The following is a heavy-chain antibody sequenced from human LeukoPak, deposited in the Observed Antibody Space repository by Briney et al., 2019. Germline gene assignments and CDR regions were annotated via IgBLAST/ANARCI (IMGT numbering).Heavy chain of an antibody. CDR1: GGSISSSSHY. V-gene: IGHV4-39*01. Sequence: SETLSLTCTVSGGSISSSSHYWGWIRQPPGKGLEWIGSIYYSGNTYYNPSLKSRVTISVDTSKNQFSLKLSSVTAADTAVYYCARGSTHSYWGQGTLVTVSS. J-gene: IGHJ4*02. CDR2: IYYSGNT. CDR3: ARGSTHSY. D-gene: IGHD6-6*01.